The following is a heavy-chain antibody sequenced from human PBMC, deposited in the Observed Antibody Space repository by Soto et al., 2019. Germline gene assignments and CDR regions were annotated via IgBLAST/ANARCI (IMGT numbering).Heavy chain of an antibody. Sequence: QVQLVQSGAEVKKPGASVKVSCKASGYTFTSYDINWVRQATGQGLEWMGWMNPNSGNTGYAQKFQGSVTMTRNTSINTGYMGLGSRRSEDRAVYYCGGGGGVYYYGSGSPSDYWGQGTLVTVSS. V-gene: IGHV1-8*01. J-gene: IGHJ4*02. D-gene: IGHD3-10*01. CDR2: MNPNSGNT. CDR3: GGGGGVYYYGSGSPSDY. CDR1: GYTFTSYD.